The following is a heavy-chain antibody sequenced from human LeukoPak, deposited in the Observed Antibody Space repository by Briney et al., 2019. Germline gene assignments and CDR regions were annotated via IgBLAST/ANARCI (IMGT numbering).Heavy chain of an antibody. CDR1: GGSISSSSYY. V-gene: IGHV4-61*10. CDR3: ARDLLRVDAFDI. D-gene: IGHD2-15*01. CDR2: IYNSGST. Sequence: SETLSLTCTVSGGSISSSSYYWTWIRQPAGKGLEWVGTIYNSGSTNYNPSLKSRVTMSVDMSKNQFSLKLSSVTAADTAVYYCARDLLRVDAFDIWGQGTMVTVSS. J-gene: IGHJ3*02.